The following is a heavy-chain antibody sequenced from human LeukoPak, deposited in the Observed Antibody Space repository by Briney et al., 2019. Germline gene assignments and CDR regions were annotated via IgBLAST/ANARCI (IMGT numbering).Heavy chain of an antibody. V-gene: IGHV1-69*04. Sequence: VASVKVSCKASGGTFSSYAISWVRQAPGQGLEWMGRIIPVLGIVNYAQKFQGRVTITADKSTSTAYMELSSLRFEDTAVYYCARGGLSYYDSSGDYYYYYGMDVWGQGTTVTVSS. CDR1: GGTFSSYA. CDR3: ARGGLSYYDSSGDYYYYYGMDV. J-gene: IGHJ6*02. D-gene: IGHD3-22*01. CDR2: IIPVLGIV.